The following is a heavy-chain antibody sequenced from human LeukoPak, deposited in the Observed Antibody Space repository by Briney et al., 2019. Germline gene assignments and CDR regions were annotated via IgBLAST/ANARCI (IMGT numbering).Heavy chain of an antibody. CDR1: GGSISSSSYY. J-gene: IGHJ5*02. D-gene: IGHD2-2*01. Sequence: KPSETLSLTCTVSGGSISSSSYYWGWIRQPPGKGLEWIGSIYYSGSTYYNPSLKSRVTISVDTSKNQFSLKLSSVTAADTAVYYCARLPVPAANGANYNWFDPWGQGTLVTVSS. CDR3: ARLPVPAANGANYNWFDP. V-gene: IGHV4-39*01. CDR2: IYYSGST.